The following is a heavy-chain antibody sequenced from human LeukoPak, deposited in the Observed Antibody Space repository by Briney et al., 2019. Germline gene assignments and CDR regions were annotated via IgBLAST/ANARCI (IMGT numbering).Heavy chain of an antibody. V-gene: IGHV4-4*02. J-gene: IGHJ3*02. CDR3: ARGPDYYDSSGYPHDAFDI. CDR1: GGSISSSNW. D-gene: IGHD3-22*01. CDR2: IYHSGST. Sequence: SETLSLTCAVSGGSISSSNWWSWVRQPPGKGLEWIGEIYHSGSTNYNPSLKSRVTISVDTSKNQFSLKLSSVTAADTAVYYCARGPDYYDSSGYPHDAFDIWGQGTMVTVSS.